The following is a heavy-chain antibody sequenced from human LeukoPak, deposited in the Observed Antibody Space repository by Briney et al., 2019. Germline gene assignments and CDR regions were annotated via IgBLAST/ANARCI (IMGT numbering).Heavy chain of an antibody. CDR1: GFTFSSYA. J-gene: IGHJ6*03. V-gene: IGHV3-23*01. Sequence: GGSLRLSCAASGFTFSSYAMSWVRQAPGKGLEWVSAISGSGGSTYYADSVKGRFTISRDNSKNTLYLQMNSLRAEGTAVYYCAKITRRIRYYYMDVWGKGTTVTVSS. D-gene: IGHD2-15*01. CDR3: AKITRRIRYYYMDV. CDR2: ISGSGGST.